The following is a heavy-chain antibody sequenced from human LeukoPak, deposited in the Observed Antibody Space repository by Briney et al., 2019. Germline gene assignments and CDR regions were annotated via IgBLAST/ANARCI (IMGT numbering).Heavy chain of an antibody. CDR2: IIPIFGTA. J-gene: IGHJ6*04. CDR1: GGTFSSYA. CDR3: ARSMDV. V-gene: IGHV1-69*05. Sequence: GGAVKVSCEASGGTFSSYAGSGVREAPGEGLEWVGGIIPIFGTANYAQKLRGGVTFSTDESTSTAYMELSGLRSEETAVYYCARSMDVWGKGTTVTVSS.